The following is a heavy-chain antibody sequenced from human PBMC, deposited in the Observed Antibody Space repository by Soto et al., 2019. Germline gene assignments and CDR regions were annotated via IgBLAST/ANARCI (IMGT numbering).Heavy chain of an antibody. V-gene: IGHV1-18*01. D-gene: IGHD3-22*01. Sequence: QVKLVQSGAEVKKPGASIKVSCKASGYSFATSGMTWVRQAPGQGLEWVGWISAYNGNSNYDQNLQDRVTMTTDTSTTTAYLELRNLRSDDSAVYYCARAGQYYDASGYATWGQGTLVTVSS. CDR2: ISAYNGNS. CDR1: GYSFATSG. J-gene: IGHJ5*02. CDR3: ARAGQYYDASGYAT.